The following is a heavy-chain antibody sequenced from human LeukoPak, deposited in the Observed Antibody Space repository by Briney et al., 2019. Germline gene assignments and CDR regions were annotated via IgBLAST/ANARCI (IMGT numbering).Heavy chain of an antibody. J-gene: IGHJ6*03. V-gene: IGHV1-8*03. CDR3: ARGGITGTDAEYYYYYMDV. CDR1: GYTFTRYD. Sequence: EASVKVSCKTSGYTFTRYDINWVRQATGQRLEWMGWMNPNTGHTAYAPKFQGRVTFTRNTSVSTAYMELDILISEDTAVYFCARGGITGTDAEYYYYYMDVWGKGTTVTVSS. CDR2: MNPNTGHT. D-gene: IGHD1-7*01.